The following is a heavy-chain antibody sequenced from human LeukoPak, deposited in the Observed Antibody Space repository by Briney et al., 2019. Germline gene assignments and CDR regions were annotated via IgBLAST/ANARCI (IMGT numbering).Heavy chain of an antibody. D-gene: IGHD1-14*01. CDR3: ARSSATYHEGFDY. CDR1: GGSISSDY. V-gene: IGHV4-59*08. Sequence: SETLSLTCTVSGGSISSDYWSWIRQAPGKGLEWIGYIHYAGSTNYSPSLKSRVTISVDTSKRQFSLKPSSVTAADTAVYYCARSSATYHEGFDYWGQGTLATVSS. CDR2: IHYAGST. J-gene: IGHJ4*02.